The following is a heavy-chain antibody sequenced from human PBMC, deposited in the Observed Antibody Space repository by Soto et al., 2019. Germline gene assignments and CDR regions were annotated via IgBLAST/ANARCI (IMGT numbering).Heavy chain of an antibody. Sequence: GESMKISCKGSGYSFSSYWISWVRQMPGKGLEWMGRIDPSNSYTNYSPSFQGHVTISADKSISTAYLQWSSLKASDTAMYYCVRTIPVASAGTNYYYYGMDVWGQGTTVTVSS. CDR3: VRTIPVASAGTNYYYYGMDV. CDR1: GYSFSSYW. CDR2: IDPSNSYT. V-gene: IGHV5-10-1*01. D-gene: IGHD6-13*01. J-gene: IGHJ6*02.